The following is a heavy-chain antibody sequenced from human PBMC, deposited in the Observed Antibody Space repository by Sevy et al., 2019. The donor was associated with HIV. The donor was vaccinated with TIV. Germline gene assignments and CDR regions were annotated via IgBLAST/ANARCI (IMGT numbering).Heavy chain of an antibody. CDR3: ARETLYSGYDSRYYYYGMDV. D-gene: IGHD5-12*01. Sequence: VKVSCKASGYTFTGYYMHWVRQAPGQGLEWMGWINPNSGGTNYAQKFQGRVTMTRDTSISTAYMELSRLGSDDTAVYYCARETLYSGYDSRYYYYGMDVWGQGTTVTVSS. CDR2: INPNSGGT. J-gene: IGHJ6*02. V-gene: IGHV1-2*02. CDR1: GYTFTGYY.